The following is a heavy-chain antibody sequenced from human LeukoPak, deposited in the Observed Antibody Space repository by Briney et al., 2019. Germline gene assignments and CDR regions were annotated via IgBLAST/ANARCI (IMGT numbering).Heavy chain of an antibody. V-gene: IGHV4-34*01. CDR3: ARGLYPRG. CDR2: INHSGST. D-gene: IGHD3-10*01. J-gene: IGHJ4*02. Sequence: SETLSLTCAVYGGSFSGYYWSWIRQPPGKGLEWIGEINHSGSTNYNPSLKSRVSISVDSSKNQFSLKVSSVTAADTAVYYCARGLYPRGWGQGTLVTVSS. CDR1: GGSFSGYY.